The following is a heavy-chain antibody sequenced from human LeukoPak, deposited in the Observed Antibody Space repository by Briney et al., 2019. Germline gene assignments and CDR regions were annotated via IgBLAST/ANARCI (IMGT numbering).Heavy chain of an antibody. CDR2: ISGSGGST. Sequence: GGSQRLSCTASGFTFSSYAMSWVRQAPGKGLEWVSAISGSGGSTYYADSVKGRFTISRDNSKNTLYLQMNSLRAEDTAVYYCAKVWGPSGSDYWGQGTLVTVSA. V-gene: IGHV3-23*01. CDR3: AKVWGPSGSDY. D-gene: IGHD5-12*01. CDR1: GFTFSSYA. J-gene: IGHJ4*02.